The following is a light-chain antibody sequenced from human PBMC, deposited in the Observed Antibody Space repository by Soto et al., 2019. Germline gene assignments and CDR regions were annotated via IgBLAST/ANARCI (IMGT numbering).Light chain of an antibody. CDR3: QQYGSSPLVT. Sequence: EIVLTQSPGTLSLSPGERATLSCRASQSVSSSYLAWYQQKPGQAPRLLIYGTSSRATGIPDRFSGSGSGTDFTLTISRLKPEDFAVYYCQQYGSSPLVTFGQGIRLELK. CDR1: QSVSSSY. J-gene: IGKJ5*01. V-gene: IGKV3-20*01. CDR2: GTS.